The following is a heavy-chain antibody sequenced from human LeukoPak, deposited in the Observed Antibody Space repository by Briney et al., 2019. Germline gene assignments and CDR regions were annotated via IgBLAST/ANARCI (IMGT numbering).Heavy chain of an antibody. J-gene: IGHJ4*02. D-gene: IGHD2-15*01. CDR2: IKRDTGDT. CDR3: ARDGSSLMVEFDY. CDR1: GYIFTDYY. Sequence: ASVKVSRKASGYIFTDYYLYWVRQAPGQGLEVMGWIKRDTGDTSYSQKFQGRVTMTRDTSITTAYMELSRLRSDDTAVYYCARDGSSLMVEFDYWGQGTLVTVSS. V-gene: IGHV1-2*02.